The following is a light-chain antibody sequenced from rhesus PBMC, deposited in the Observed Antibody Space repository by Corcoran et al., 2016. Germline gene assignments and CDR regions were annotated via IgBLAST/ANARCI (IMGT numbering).Light chain of an antibody. CDR1: QGISSY. CDR3: LQHNSYPYS. J-gene: IGKJ2*01. CDR2: AAS. V-gene: IGKV1-28*03. Sequence: DIQMTQSPSSLSASVGDTVTITCRASQGISSYLNWFQQKPGKAPKLLIYAASSLESGVPSRFSGSGPGTDFTLTISSLQPEEFAGYYCLQHNSYPYSFGQGTKVEIK.